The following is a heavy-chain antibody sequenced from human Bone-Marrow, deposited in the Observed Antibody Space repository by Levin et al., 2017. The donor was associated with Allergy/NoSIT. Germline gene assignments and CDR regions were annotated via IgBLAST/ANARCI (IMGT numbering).Heavy chain of an antibody. D-gene: IGHD5-18*01. Sequence: GGSLRLSCAASGFRFSDYYMGWIRQAPGKGLEWISYISSRADTIYYAASVKGRFTILRDNTKNSLYLEMNNLRADDTAMYYCARDGYNYGRFWYFDLWGRGTLISVSS. V-gene: IGHV3-11*01. J-gene: IGHJ2*01. CDR2: ISSRADTI. CDR3: ARDGYNYGRFWYFDL. CDR1: GFRFSDYY.